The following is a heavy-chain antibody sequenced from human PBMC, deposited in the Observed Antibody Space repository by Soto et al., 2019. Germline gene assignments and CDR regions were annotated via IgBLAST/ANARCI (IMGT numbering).Heavy chain of an antibody. CDR2: TYYRSKWYN. J-gene: IGHJ3*02. CDR1: GDSVSSNSAA. V-gene: IGHV6-1*01. D-gene: IGHD5-12*01. Sequence: SPTLSLPCAISGDSVSSNSAAWNWIRQSPSRGLEWLGRTYYRSKWYNDYAVSVKSRITINPDTSKNQFSLQLNSVTPEDTAVYYCAREGVATIRPSPRRHDAFDIWGQGTMVTVSS. CDR3: AREGVATIRPSPRRHDAFDI.